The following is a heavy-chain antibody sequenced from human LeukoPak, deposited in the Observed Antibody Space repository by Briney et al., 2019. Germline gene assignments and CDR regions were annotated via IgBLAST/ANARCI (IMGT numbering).Heavy chain of an antibody. CDR1: GGSISSYY. D-gene: IGHD6-13*01. J-gene: IGHJ5*02. CDR2: IYTSGST. CDR3: ARHLYSSSWSPINWFDP. Sequence: PSETLPLTCTVSGGSISSYYWSWIRQPPGKGLEWIGYIYTSGSTNYNPSLKSRVTISVDTSKNQFSLKLSSVTAADTAVYYCARHLYSSSWSPINWFDPWGQGTLVTVSS. V-gene: IGHV4-4*09.